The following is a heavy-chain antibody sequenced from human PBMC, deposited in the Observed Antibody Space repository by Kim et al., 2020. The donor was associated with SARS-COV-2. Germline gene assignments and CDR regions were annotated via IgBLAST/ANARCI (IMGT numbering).Heavy chain of an antibody. CDR2: GST. Sequence: GSTNYNPSLKSRVTISVDTSKNQFSLKLSSVTAADTAVYYCARTLYSMDVWGQGTTVTVSS. J-gene: IGHJ6*02. V-gene: IGHV4-4*09. CDR3: ARTLYSMDV.